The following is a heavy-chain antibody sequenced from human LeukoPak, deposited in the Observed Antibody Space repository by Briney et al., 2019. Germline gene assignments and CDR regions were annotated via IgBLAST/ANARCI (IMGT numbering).Heavy chain of an antibody. J-gene: IGHJ4*02. D-gene: IGHD6-13*01. Sequence: GGSLRLSCAASGLTFSSHWMSWVRQAPGKGPEWVANINQDGRLIYYLQSVKGRFTISRDNAKNSLYLQMNSLRAEDTAVYYCARDMSSSGIDYWGQGTLVTVSS. CDR3: ARDMSSSGIDY. V-gene: IGHV3-7*01. CDR2: INQDGRLI. CDR1: GLTFSSHW.